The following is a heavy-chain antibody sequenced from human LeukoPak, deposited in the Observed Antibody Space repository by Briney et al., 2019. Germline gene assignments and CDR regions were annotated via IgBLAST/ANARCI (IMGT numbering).Heavy chain of an antibody. J-gene: IGHJ1*01. CDR1: GGSFSGYY. CDR3: ARVRRSWYAEYFQH. V-gene: IGHV4-34*01. D-gene: IGHD6-13*01. Sequence: PSETLSLTCAVYGGSFSGYYWSWIRQPPGKGLEWIGEINHSGSTNYNPSLKSRVTISVDTSKNQFSLKLSSVTAAGTAVYYCARVRRSWYAEYFQHWGQGTLVTVSS. CDR2: INHSGST.